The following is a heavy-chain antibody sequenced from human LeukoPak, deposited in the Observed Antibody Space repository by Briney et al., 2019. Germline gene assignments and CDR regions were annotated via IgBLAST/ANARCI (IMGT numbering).Heavy chain of an antibody. Sequence: SETLSLTCYVSGDSISSYYWGWIRQPPGKGLEWIGSVYYSGSTYYNPSLKSRVTISVDTSKNQFSLNLSSVTAADTAVYYCARGSYEGGAGLVYFDYWGQGTLVTVSS. V-gene: IGHV4-39*01. CDR3: ARGSYEGGAGLVYFDY. CDR1: GDSISSYY. CDR2: VYYSGST. J-gene: IGHJ4*02. D-gene: IGHD5-24*01.